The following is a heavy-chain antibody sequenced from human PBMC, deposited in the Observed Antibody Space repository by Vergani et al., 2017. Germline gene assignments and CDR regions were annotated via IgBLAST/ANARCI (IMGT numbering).Heavy chain of an antibody. CDR2: IYHSGSN. V-gene: IGHV4-38-2*02. CDR1: GYSISSGYY. J-gene: IGHJ4*02. CDR3: ASQGDIVVVPAAMSPSGY. D-gene: IGHD2-2*01. Sequence: QVQLQESGPGLVKPSETLSLTCTVSGYSISSGYYWGWIRQPPGKGLEWIGSIYHSGSNSYNPSLKSRVTISVDTSKNQFSLKLSSVPAADTAVYYCASQGDIVVVPAAMSPSGYWGQGTLVTVSS.